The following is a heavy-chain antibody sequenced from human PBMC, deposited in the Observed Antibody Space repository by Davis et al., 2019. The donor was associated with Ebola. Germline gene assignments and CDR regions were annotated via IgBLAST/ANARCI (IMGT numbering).Heavy chain of an antibody. CDR1: GFTFSSYS. CDR2: IKQDGSEK. J-gene: IGHJ4*02. V-gene: IGHV3-7*03. CDR3: ARAEGGYSGYDLH. D-gene: IGHD5-12*01. Sequence: PGGSLRLSCAASGFTFSSYSMNWVRQAPGKGLEWVANIKQDGSEKYYVDSVKGRFTISRDNAKNSLYLQMNSLRAEDTAVYYCARAEGGYSGYDLHWGQGTLVTVSS.